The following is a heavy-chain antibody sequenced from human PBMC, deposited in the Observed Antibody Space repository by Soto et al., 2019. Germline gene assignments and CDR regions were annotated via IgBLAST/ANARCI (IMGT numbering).Heavy chain of an antibody. J-gene: IGHJ4*01. CDR3: TTDSYTSVIVVRFDY. Sequence: GGSQRLSCAASDFTFSNAWINCVRQAPGKGQEWVGRIKSKGHGGTTDFAAPVRGRFAISRDDSRNLVYMQMNSLNTEDTAVYYCTTDSYTSVIVVRFDYWGHGTLVTVSS. D-gene: IGHD3-22*01. V-gene: IGHV3-15*07. CDR1: DFTFSNAW. CDR2: IKSKGHGGTT.